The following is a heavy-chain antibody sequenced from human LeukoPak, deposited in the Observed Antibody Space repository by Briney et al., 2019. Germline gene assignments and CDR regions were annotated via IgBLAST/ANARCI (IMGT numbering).Heavy chain of an antibody. Sequence: PSQTLSLTCTVSGGSISRGGYYWSWLRQHPGRGREGLGYIYYSGSAYYNPSLKSRVTISVNTSKNQFSLKLSSVTAADTAVYYCARVEQPYYYDSSGYYRHNYWFDHWGQGTLVTVSS. D-gene: IGHD3-22*01. J-gene: IGHJ5*02. V-gene: IGHV4-31*03. CDR3: ARVEQPYYYDSSGYYRHNYWFDH. CDR2: IYYSGSA. CDR1: GGSISRGGYY.